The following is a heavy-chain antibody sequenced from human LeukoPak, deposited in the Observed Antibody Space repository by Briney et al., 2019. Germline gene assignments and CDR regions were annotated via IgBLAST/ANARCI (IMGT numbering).Heavy chain of an antibody. D-gene: IGHD6-19*01. CDR3: ARGRGQQWLAYDFDY. Sequence: SETLSLTCAVYGGSFSGYYWSWIRQPPGKGLEWIGEINHSGSTNYNPSLKSRVTISVDTSKNQFSLKLSSVTAADTAVYYCARGRGQQWLAYDFDYWGQGTLVTVS. CDR1: GGSFSGYY. J-gene: IGHJ4*02. V-gene: IGHV4-34*01. CDR2: INHSGST.